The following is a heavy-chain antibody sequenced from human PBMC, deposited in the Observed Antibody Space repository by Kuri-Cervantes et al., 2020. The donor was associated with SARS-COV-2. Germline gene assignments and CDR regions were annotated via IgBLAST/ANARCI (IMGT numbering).Heavy chain of an antibody. J-gene: IGHJ6*03. CDR2: FDPEDGET. CDR1: GYTLTELF. D-gene: IGHD1-7*01. V-gene: IGHV1-24*01. CDR3: ATQLHYYMDV. Sequence: ASVKVSRKVSGYTLTELFMHWVRQAPGKGLEWMGGFDPEDGETIYAQKFQGRVTMTEDTSTDTAYMELSSLRSEDTAVYYCATQLHYYMDVWGKGTTVTVSS.